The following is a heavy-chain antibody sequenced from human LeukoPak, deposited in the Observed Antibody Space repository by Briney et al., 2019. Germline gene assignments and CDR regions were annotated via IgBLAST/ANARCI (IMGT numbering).Heavy chain of an antibody. CDR1: GGSISSSSYY. J-gene: IGHJ4*02. CDR3: ARVYGANDY. D-gene: IGHD4-17*01. Sequence: SETLSLTCTISGGSISSSSYYWGWIRQPPGKGLEWIGSMSYSGSTYYNPSLKSRVTISVDTSKTQFSLKVSSVTAADTAVYYCARVYGANDYWGQGTLVTVSS. CDR2: MSYSGST. V-gene: IGHV4-39*07.